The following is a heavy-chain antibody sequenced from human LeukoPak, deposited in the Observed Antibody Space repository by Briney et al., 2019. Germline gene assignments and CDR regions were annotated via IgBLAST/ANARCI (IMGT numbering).Heavy chain of an antibody. J-gene: IGHJ4*02. Sequence: GGSLRLSCAASGFTFSNNWMAWVRQAPGKGPELVAHINHDGSHTDYVDSVKGRFTISRDNSKNSLYLQLNSLRAEDTAMYYCAKYLSRAFDCWGQGSLITVSS. CDR3: AKYLSRAFDC. D-gene: IGHD2/OR15-2a*01. CDR1: GFTFSNNW. CDR2: INHDGSHT. V-gene: IGHV3-7*01.